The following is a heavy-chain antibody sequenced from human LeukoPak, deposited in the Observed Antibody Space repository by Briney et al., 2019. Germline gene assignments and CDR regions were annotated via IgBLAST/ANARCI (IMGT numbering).Heavy chain of an antibody. CDR3: ARVSEIVVVVAAGENYFDY. CDR2: INPSGGST. D-gene: IGHD2-15*01. Sequence: ASVKVSCKASGYTFTSYYMHWVRQAPRQGLECMGIINPSGGSTSYAQKFQGRVTMTRDTSTSTVYMELSSLRSEDTAVYYCARVSEIVVVVAAGENYFDYWGQGTLVTVSS. CDR1: GYTFTSYY. V-gene: IGHV1-46*01. J-gene: IGHJ4*02.